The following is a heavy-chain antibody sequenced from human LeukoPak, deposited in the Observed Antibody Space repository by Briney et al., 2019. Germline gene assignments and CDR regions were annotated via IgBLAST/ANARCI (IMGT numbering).Heavy chain of an antibody. CDR3: ARVEEGYGSGRRENYYYYYMDV. CDR1: GASMSTYY. V-gene: IGHV4-59*01. J-gene: IGHJ6*03. CDR2: IYYSGST. D-gene: IGHD3-10*01. Sequence: PSETLSHTCTVSGASMSTYYWNWIRQPPGKGLEWIGYIYYSGSTNYNPSLKSRVTISVDTSKNQFSLKLSSVTAADTAVYYCARVEEGYGSGRRENYYYYYMDVWGKGTTVTISS.